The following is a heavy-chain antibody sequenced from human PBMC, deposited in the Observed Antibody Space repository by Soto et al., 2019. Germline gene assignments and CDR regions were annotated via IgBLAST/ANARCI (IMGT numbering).Heavy chain of an antibody. J-gene: IGHJ6*02. CDR2: SKNKVNSYYT. Sequence: PGGSLRLSCVASGFSFSDHYMDWVRQAPGKGLEWVSRSKNKVNSYYTEYAASVKGRFTISRDHSRNSLYLYMNSLRTEDTAIYYCTRGLGAASGYYYTYDLDVWGQGTTVTVSS. D-gene: IGHD3-3*01. CDR1: GFSFSDHY. CDR3: TRGLGAASGYYYTYDLDV. V-gene: IGHV3-72*01.